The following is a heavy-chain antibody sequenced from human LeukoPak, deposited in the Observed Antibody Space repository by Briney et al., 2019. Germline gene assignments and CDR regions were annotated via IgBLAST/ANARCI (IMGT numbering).Heavy chain of an antibody. J-gene: IGHJ4*02. CDR3: VKDDDYGDYLDY. V-gene: IGHV3-30*02. Sequence: GGSLRLSCAASGFTFSSYGMHWVRQAPGKGLEWVAFIRYDGSNKYYADSVKGRFTISRDNSKNTLYLQMNSLRAEDTAVYYCVKDDDYGDYLDYWGQGTLVTVSS. CDR1: GFTFSSYG. CDR2: IRYDGSNK. D-gene: IGHD4-17*01.